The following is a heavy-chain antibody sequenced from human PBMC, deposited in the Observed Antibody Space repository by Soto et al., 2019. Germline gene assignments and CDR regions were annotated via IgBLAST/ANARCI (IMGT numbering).Heavy chain of an antibody. Sequence: SETLSLTCAVYGGSFSVYYWSWIRQPPGKGLEWIGEINHSGSTNYNPSLKSRVTISVDTSKNQFSLKLSSVTAADTAVYYCARTSRPYCSGGTCYGYFLHWGQGTLVTVSS. V-gene: IGHV4-34*01. D-gene: IGHD2-15*01. CDR1: GGSFSVYY. CDR3: ARTSRPYCSGGTCYGYFLH. J-gene: IGHJ1*01. CDR2: INHSGST.